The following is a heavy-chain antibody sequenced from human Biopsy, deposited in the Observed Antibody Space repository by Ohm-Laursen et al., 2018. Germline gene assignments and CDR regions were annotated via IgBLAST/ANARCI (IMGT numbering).Heavy chain of an antibody. CDR1: GFSFDNYV. Sequence: SLRLSCSASGFSFDNYVMHWVRQAPGKGLEWVSGISWNSDSIDYADSVKGRFTISRDNAKNSLYLQMNSLRSEDTALYYCAKDRYPSSWHYYYGMDVWGQGTTVTVSS. CDR2: ISWNSDSI. V-gene: IGHV3-9*01. J-gene: IGHJ6*02. D-gene: IGHD6-13*01. CDR3: AKDRYPSSWHYYYGMDV.